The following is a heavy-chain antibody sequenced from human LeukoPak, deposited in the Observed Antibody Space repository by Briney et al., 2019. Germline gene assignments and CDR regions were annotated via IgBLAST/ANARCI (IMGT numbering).Heavy chain of an antibody. CDR3: ARDRLGYCSGGSCYPFDY. V-gene: IGHV1-18*01. D-gene: IGHD2-15*01. CDR1: GYTFTSYG. CDR2: ISAYNGNT. Sequence: ASVKVSCKASGYTFTSYGISWVRQAPGQGLEWMGWISAYNGNTNYAQKLQGRVTMTTDTSTSTAYMELGSLRSDDTAVYYCARDRLGYCSGGSCYPFDYWGQGTLVTVSS. J-gene: IGHJ4*02.